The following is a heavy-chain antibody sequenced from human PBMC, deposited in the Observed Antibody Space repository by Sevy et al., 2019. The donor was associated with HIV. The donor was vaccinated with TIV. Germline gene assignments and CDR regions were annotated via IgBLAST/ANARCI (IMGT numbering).Heavy chain of an antibody. CDR1: GFTFSSYA. D-gene: IGHD3-10*01. J-gene: IGHJ6*02. CDR2: ISGSGGST. V-gene: IGHV3-23*01. Sequence: GGSLRLSCAASGFTFSSYAMSWVRQAPGKGLEWVSAISGSGGSTYYADSVKGRFTISRDNSKNTLYLQMNSLRAEDTAVYYCAKDPGGEYYYGSGSYSYYYGMDVWGQGTTVTVSS. CDR3: AKDPGGEYYYGSGSYSYYYGMDV.